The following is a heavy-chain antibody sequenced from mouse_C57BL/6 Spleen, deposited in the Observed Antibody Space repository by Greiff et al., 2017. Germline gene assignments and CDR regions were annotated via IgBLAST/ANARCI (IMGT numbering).Heavy chain of an antibody. D-gene: IGHD2-4*01. Sequence: QVQLKQPGAELVRPGSSVKLSCKASGYTFTSYWMHWVKQRPIQGLEWIGNIDPSDSETHYNQKFKDKATLTVDKSSSTAYMQLSSLTSEDSAVYYCARRGGYDYVWYFDVWGTGTTVTVSS. CDR1: GYTFTSYW. V-gene: IGHV1-52*01. CDR3: ARRGGYDYVWYFDV. CDR2: IDPSDSET. J-gene: IGHJ1*03.